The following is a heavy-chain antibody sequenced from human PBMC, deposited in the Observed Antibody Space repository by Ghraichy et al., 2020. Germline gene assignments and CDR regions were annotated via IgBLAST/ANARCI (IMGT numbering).Heavy chain of an antibody. CDR2: IECDGTTT. V-gene: IGHV3-74*01. J-gene: IGHJ4*02. CDR3: VRRGLDMDF. Sequence: GESLNISCAASGFTFSNFWMNWVRQAPGKGLEWVSRIECDGTTTDYADSVKGRFTASRDNDKNTLFLQMKDLRVEDTATYYCVRRGLDMDFWGQGDLVTVSS. D-gene: IGHD3-10*01. CDR1: GFTFSNFW.